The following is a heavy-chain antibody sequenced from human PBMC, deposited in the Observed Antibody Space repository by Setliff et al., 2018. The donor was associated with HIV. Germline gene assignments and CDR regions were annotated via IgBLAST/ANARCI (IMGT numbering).Heavy chain of an antibody. J-gene: IGHJ6*03. CDR2: ISAYNGNT. CDR3: ARVGPDYYDSSGGLNMDV. Sequence: ASVKVSCKASGGTFSSYGISWVRQAPGQGLEWMGWISAYNGNTNYAQKLQGRVTMTTDTSTSTAYMELRSLRSDDTAVYYCARVGPDYYDSSGGLNMDVWGKGTTVTVSS. V-gene: IGHV1-18*01. D-gene: IGHD3-22*01. CDR1: GGTFSSYG.